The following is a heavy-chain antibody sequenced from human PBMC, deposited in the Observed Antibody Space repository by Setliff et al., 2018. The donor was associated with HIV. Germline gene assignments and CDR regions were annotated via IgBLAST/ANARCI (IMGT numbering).Heavy chain of an antibody. CDR1: GYLFTGYY. J-gene: IGHJ6*03. Sequence: ASVKVSCKASGYLFTGYYMHWVRQAPGQGLEWMGWINVNSGGTKYAQKFQGRVTMTRDTSISTAYMEVSSLRSDDSAVYYCARGAGGVNYHYYYYMDIWGSGTTVTVSS. CDR3: ARGAGGVNYHYYYYMDI. V-gene: IGHV1-2*02. D-gene: IGHD2-8*02. CDR2: INVNSGGT.